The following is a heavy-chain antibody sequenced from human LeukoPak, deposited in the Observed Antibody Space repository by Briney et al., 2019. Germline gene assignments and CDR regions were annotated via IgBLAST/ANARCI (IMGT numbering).Heavy chain of an antibody. D-gene: IGHD2-2*01. CDR2: IKQDGSEK. V-gene: IGHV3-7*03. Sequence: GGSLRLSCAASQFTFTKYWMTWVRQAPGKGPEWVASIKQDGSEKSYVDSVKGRFTISRDNARTSLSLQMNSLRAEDTAVYYCAKFSSTSCYFDYWGQGTLVAVSS. CDR1: QFTFTKYW. J-gene: IGHJ4*02. CDR3: AKFSSTSCYFDY.